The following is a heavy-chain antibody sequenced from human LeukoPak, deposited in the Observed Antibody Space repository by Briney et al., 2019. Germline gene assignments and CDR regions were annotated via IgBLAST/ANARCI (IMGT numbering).Heavy chain of an antibody. J-gene: IGHJ3*02. CDR1: GGSISSYY. D-gene: IGHD1-26*01. Sequence: SETLSLTCNVSGGSISSYYWSWIRQPPGKGLEWIGYMYYSGNTNYNPSLKSRVTTSVDSSKNQFSLKLSSVTAADTAVYYCARHTLIGARNAFDIWGQGTMVTVSS. V-gene: IGHV4-59*08. CDR3: ARHTLIGARNAFDI. CDR2: MYYSGNT.